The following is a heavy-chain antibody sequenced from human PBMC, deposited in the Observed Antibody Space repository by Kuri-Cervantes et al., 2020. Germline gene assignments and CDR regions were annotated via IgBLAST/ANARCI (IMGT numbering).Heavy chain of an antibody. J-gene: IGHJ4*02. CDR2: ISNDGNNK. V-gene: IGHV3-30*03. D-gene: IGHD1-1*01. CDR3: AYWAGTVYNWYGPFDF. Sequence: GESLKISCAASGFTSSSHGMHWVRQAPGKGLEWVTVISNDGNNKYYADSVKGRFTISRDNSKNTLFLQMNSLRAEDTAVYYCAYWAGTVYNWYGPFDFWGQGTLVTVSS. CDR1: GFTSSSHG.